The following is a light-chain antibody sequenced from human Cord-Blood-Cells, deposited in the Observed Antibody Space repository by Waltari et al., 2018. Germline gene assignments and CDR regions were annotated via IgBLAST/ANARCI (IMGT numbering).Light chain of an antibody. J-gene: IGLJ3*02. V-gene: IGLV3-25*02. CDR2: KDS. CDR3: QSADSSGTWV. Sequence: SSELTQPPSVSVSPGQTARITCSGDTLPKQYAYWYQQKPGQAPVLVIYKDSERPSGIPERFSGSSSGTTVTLTISGVQAEDEADYSCQSADSSGTWVFGGGTKLTVL. CDR1: TLPKQY.